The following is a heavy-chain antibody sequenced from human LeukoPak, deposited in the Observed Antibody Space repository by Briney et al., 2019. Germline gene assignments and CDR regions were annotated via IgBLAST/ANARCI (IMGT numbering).Heavy chain of an antibody. D-gene: IGHD6-19*01. J-gene: IGHJ6*04. Sequence: PSETLSLTCTVSGGSISSYYWSWIRQPPGKGLEWIRYIYYSGSTNYNPSLKSRVTISVRTSKNQFSLKLSSVTAADTAVYYCARVFSAVAGTATNYGMDVWGKGTTVTVSS. CDR2: IYYSGST. CDR1: GGSISSYY. CDR3: ARVFSAVAGTATNYGMDV. V-gene: IGHV4-59*01.